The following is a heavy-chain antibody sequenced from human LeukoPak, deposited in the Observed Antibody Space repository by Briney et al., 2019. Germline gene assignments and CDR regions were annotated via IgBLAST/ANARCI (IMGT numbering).Heavy chain of an antibody. CDR2: IYYSGGT. Sequence: SETLSLTCTVSGGSISSYYWSWIRQPPGKGLEWIGYIYYSGGTNYNPSLKSRVTISVDTSKNQFSLKLSSVTAADTAVYYCARDQLKGYCSGGSCYSGFDYWGQGTLVTVSS. CDR3: ARDQLKGYCSGGSCYSGFDY. V-gene: IGHV4-59*01. D-gene: IGHD2-15*01. CDR1: GGSISSYY. J-gene: IGHJ4*02.